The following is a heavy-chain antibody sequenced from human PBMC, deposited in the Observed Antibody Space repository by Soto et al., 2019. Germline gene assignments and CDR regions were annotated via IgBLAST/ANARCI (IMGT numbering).Heavy chain of an antibody. CDR3: ARVRGIVLMTNWYFDL. CDR2: IYYSGST. Sequence: QVQLQESGPGLVKPSETLSLTCTVSGGSISSYYWSWIRQPPGKGLEWIGYIYYSGSTNYNPSLKSRVTISVDTSKNQFSLKLSSVTAADTAVYYCARVRGIVLMTNWYFDLWGRGTLVTVSS. CDR1: GGSISSYY. J-gene: IGHJ2*01. V-gene: IGHV4-59*01. D-gene: IGHD2-8*01.